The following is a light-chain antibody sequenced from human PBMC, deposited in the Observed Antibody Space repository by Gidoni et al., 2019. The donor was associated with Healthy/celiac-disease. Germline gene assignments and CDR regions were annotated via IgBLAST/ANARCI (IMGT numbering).Light chain of an antibody. J-gene: IGKJ4*01. CDR2: AAS. V-gene: IGKV1-39*01. Sequence: DIQMTQSPSSLSASVGDRVTITCRASQSISSYLNWYQQKPGKAPKLLIYAASSLQSGVPSRFSGSGSGTDFTLTISSLQPEDFATYYCQQSHSTPRALTFXGXTKVEIK. CDR1: QSISSY. CDR3: QQSHSTPRALT.